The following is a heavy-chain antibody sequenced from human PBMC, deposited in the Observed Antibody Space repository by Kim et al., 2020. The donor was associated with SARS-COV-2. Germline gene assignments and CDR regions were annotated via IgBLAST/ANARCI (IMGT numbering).Heavy chain of an antibody. CDR2: INPNSGGT. CDR1: GYTFTGYY. J-gene: IGHJ3*02. V-gene: IGHV1-2*02. D-gene: IGHD4-17*01. Sequence: ASVKVSCKASGYTFTGYYMHWVRQAPGQGLEWMGWINPNSGGTNYAQKFQGRVTMTRDTSISTAYMELSRLRSDDTAVYYCARPTVVTPSAFDIWGQGTMVTVSS. CDR3: ARPTVVTPSAFDI.